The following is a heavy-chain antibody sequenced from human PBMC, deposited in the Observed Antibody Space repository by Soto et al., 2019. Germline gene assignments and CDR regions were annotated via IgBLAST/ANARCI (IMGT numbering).Heavy chain of an antibody. J-gene: IGHJ4*02. D-gene: IGHD2-2*02. V-gene: IGHV2-5*02. Sequence: QITLKESGPTLVKPTQTLTLTCTFSGFSLSTSGVGVGWIRQPPGKALEWLALIYWDDDKRYSPSLKSRLTITKDTCKNQVVLTMTNMDPVDTATYYCAHYRYTLYYFDYWGQGTLVTVSS. CDR1: GFSLSTSGVG. CDR3: AHYRYTLYYFDY. CDR2: IYWDDDK.